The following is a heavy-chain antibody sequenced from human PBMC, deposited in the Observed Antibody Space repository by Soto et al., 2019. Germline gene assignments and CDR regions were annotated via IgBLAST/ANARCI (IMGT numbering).Heavy chain of an antibody. CDR1: GFTFTSSA. CDR3: AAGPYYYGSGSYQNFYYFDY. CDR2: IVVGSGNT. J-gene: IGHJ4*02. V-gene: IGHV1-58*02. D-gene: IGHD3-10*01. Sequence: QMQLVQSGPEVKKPGTSVKVSCKASGFTFTSSAMQWVRQARGQRLEWIGWIVVGSGNTNYAQKFQERVTITRDMSTSTAYMELSSLRSEDTAVYYCAAGPYYYGSGSYQNFYYFDYWGQGTLVTVSS.